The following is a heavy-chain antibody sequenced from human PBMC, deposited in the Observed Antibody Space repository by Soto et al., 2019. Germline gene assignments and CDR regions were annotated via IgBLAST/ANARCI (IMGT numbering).Heavy chain of an antibody. V-gene: IGHV4-34*01. Sequence: SETLSLTCAVYGGSFSGYYWSWIRQPPGKGLEWIGEINHSGSTNYNPSLKSRVTISVDTSKNQFSLKLSSVTAADTAVYYCARDYGPRRFSYFDYWGQGTLVTV. CDR2: INHSGST. CDR3: ARDYGPRRFSYFDY. J-gene: IGHJ4*02. CDR1: GGSFSGYY. D-gene: IGHD3-10*01.